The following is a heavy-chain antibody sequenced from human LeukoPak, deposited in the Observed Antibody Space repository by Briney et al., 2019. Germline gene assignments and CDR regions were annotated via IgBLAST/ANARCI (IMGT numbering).Heavy chain of an antibody. CDR1: GLTFRSYD. CDR3: ARSSSGVYIQ. V-gene: IGHV3-74*01. D-gene: IGHD2-15*01. CDR2: ISGDGSSI. Sequence: GGSLRLSCVASGLTFRSYDMHWVRQVPGKGLVWVSRISGDGSSIFYADSVKGRFTISRDNAKNSLYVQMNSLRADDSAVYYCARSSSGVYIQWGQGTLVTVSS. J-gene: IGHJ4*02.